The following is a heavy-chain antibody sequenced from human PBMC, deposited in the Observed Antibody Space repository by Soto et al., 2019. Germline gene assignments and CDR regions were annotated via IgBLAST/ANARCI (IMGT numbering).Heavy chain of an antibody. J-gene: IGHJ5*02. CDR1: GGSISSSSYY. CDR2: IYYSGST. V-gene: IGHV4-39*07. D-gene: IGHD2-15*01. CDR3: ARDLSGGYCSGGSCHPTTIGPAFDP. Sequence: SETLSLTCTVSGGSISSSSYYWGWIRQPPGKGLEWIGSIYYSGSTYYNPSLKSRVTISVDTSKNQFSLKLSSVTAADTAVYYCARDLSGGYCSGGSCHPTTIGPAFDPWGQGTLVTVSS.